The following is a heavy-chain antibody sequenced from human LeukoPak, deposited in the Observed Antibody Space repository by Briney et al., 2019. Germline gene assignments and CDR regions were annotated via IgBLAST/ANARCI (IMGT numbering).Heavy chain of an antibody. D-gene: IGHD4-23*01. J-gene: IGHJ4*02. CDR1: GFTFSNYW. V-gene: IGHV3-7*01. CDR2: IRQDGSEE. CDR3: ATDRKVGTWDPRFDY. Sequence: GGSLRLSCAASGFTFSNYWMMWVRQAPGKGLEWVANIRQDGSEENYVDSVRGRFTISRDNAKISLYLQMDSLRAEDTAVYYCATDRKVGTWDPRFDYWGQGTLVTVSS.